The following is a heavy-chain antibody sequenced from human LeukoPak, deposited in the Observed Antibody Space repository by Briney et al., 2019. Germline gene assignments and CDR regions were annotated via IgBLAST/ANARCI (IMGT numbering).Heavy chain of an antibody. D-gene: IGHD3-22*01. J-gene: IGHJ4*02. Sequence: GSLRLSCAASGFTFSSYAMHWVRQAPGKGLEWVAVISYDGSNKYYADSVKGRFTISRDNSKNTLYLQMNSLRAEDTAVYYCAKLATSGYPDYWGQGTLVTVSS. CDR1: GFTFSSYA. V-gene: IGHV3-30*04. CDR3: AKLATSGYPDY. CDR2: ISYDGSNK.